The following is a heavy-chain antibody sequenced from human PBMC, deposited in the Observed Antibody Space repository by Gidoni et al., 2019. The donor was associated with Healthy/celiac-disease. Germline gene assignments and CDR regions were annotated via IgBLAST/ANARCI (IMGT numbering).Heavy chain of an antibody. CDR2: IWYDGSNK. V-gene: IGHV3-33*01. CDR1: GFTFSSDG. Sequence: QVQLVESGGGVVQPGRSLRLSCAASGFTFSSDGMHWVRQAPGKGLEWVAVIWYDGSNKYYADPVKGRFTISRDNSKNTLYLQMNSLRAEDTAVYYCARDLPPLAVAGRDDAFDIWGQGTMVTVSS. CDR3: ARDLPPLAVAGRDDAFDI. D-gene: IGHD6-19*01. J-gene: IGHJ3*02.